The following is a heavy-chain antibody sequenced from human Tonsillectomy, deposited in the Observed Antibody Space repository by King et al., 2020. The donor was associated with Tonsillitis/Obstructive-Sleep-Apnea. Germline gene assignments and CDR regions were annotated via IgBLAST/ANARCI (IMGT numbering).Heavy chain of an antibody. CDR3: ARGRSWYYNWFDP. CDR1: GGSISSSSHC. D-gene: IGHD6-13*01. CDR2: RFPSGPR. V-gene: IGHV4-39*01. J-gene: IGHJ5*02. Sequence: MQLQESCPGLVKPSETLSITCTVSGGSISSSSHCWGWLRQPPGKGLEWIGSRFPSGPRYYNPSLKRRVSISVETSNNQFSLNLTSMTAADTAVYYCARGRSWYYNWFDPWGQGTLVTVSS.